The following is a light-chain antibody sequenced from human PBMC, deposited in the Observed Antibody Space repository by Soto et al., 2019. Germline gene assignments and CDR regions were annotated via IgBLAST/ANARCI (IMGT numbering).Light chain of an antibody. J-gene: IGKJ1*01. CDR2: DAS. Sequence: ELVLTQSPGTLSSSPGERATLSCRASQSVGSKLAWYQQRPGQAPRLLIYDASNRATGIPARFSGSGSGTEFTLTISSLQSEDFAVYYCQQYNNWPLTFGQGTKVDIK. CDR1: QSVGSK. V-gene: IGKV3D-15*01. CDR3: QQYNNWPLT.